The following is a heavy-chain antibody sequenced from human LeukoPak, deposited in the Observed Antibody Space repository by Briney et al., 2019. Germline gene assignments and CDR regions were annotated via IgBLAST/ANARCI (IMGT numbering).Heavy chain of an antibody. Sequence: SSVKVSCKASGGTFSSYAISWVRQAPGQGLEWMGWINPNSGGTNYAQKFQGRVTMTRDTSINTAYMELSRLRSDDTAVYYCARDRIAAAAINDAFDIWGQGTMVTVSS. V-gene: IGHV1-2*02. CDR2: INPNSGGT. D-gene: IGHD6-13*01. CDR3: ARDRIAAAAINDAFDI. J-gene: IGHJ3*02. CDR1: GGTFSSYA.